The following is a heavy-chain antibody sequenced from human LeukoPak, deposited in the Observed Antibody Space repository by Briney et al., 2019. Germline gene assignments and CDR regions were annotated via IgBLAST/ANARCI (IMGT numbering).Heavy chain of an antibody. D-gene: IGHD1-26*01. CDR1: GFTFGDYT. J-gene: IGHJ4*02. CDR2: IRNKADGGTP. Sequence: PGRSLRLSCTASGFTFGDYTMTWIRQAPGKGLEWVGFIRNKADGGTPEYAASVKGRFTISRDDSKNIAYLQMNSLKTDDTAVYYCTRDPPTRCWGQGTLVSVSS. CDR3: TRDPPTRC. V-gene: IGHV3-49*03.